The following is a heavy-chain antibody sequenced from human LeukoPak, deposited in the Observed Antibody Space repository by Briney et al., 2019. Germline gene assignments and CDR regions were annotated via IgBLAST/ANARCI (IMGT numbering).Heavy chain of an antibody. CDR1: GFTFSSYG. CDR3: AKDQIAVAGRYFDY. J-gene: IGHJ4*02. D-gene: IGHD6-19*01. CDR2: ISYDGSNK. Sequence: PGGSLRLSCAASGFTFSSYGMHWVRQAPGKGLEWVAVISYDGSNKYYADSVKGRFTISRDNFKNTLYLQMNSLRAEDTAVYYCAKDQIAVAGRYFDYWGQGTLVTVSS. V-gene: IGHV3-30*18.